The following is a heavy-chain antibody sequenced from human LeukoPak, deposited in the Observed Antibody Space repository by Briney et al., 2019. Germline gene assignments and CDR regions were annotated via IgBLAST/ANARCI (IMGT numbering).Heavy chain of an antibody. D-gene: IGHD1-14*01. J-gene: IGHJ6*03. V-gene: IGHV4-59*01. CDR3: ARGEGNKPGDYYYYYMDV. CDR1: GGSISSYY. Sequence: SETLSLTCTVSGGSISSYYWSWIRQPPGKGLEWIGYIYYSGSTNYNPSLKSRVTISVDTSKNQFSLKLSSVTAAGTAVYYCARGEGNKPGDYYYYYMDVWGKGTTVTVSS. CDR2: IYYSGST.